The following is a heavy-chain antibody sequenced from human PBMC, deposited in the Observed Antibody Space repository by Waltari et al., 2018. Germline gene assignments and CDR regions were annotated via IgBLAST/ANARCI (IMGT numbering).Heavy chain of an antibody. J-gene: IGHJ4*03. CDR1: GGSISSSSYY. D-gene: IGHD3-10*01. CDR3: ATTHYGSGSYIFDY. V-gene: IGHV4-39*01. CDR2: IYYSGST. Sequence: QLQLQESGPGLVKPSETLSLTCTVSGGSISSSSYYWGWIRQPPGKGLEWIGSIYYSGSTYYTPSRKSRVTISVDTSKNQVSLKLSSVTAADTAVYYCATTHYGSGSYIFDYWGQGTTVTVSS.